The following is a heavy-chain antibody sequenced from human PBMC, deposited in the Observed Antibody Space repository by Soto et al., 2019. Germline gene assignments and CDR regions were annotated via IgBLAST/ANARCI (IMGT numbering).Heavy chain of an antibody. V-gene: IGHV4-31*03. Sequence: SETLSLTCTVSGGSISSGGYYWSWIRQHPGKGLEWIGYIYYSGSTYYNPSLKSRVTISVDTSKNQFSLKLSSVTAADTAVYYCARRYDILTGYNWFDPWGQGTLVTVSS. J-gene: IGHJ5*02. CDR2: IYYSGST. CDR1: GGSISSGGYY. CDR3: ARRYDILTGYNWFDP. D-gene: IGHD3-9*01.